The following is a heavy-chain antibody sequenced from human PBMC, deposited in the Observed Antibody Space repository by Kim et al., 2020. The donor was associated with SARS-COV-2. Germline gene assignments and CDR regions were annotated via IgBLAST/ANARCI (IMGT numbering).Heavy chain of an antibody. CDR3: ARPVDTAMVTTAFDI. D-gene: IGHD5-18*01. CDR2: IDPSDSYT. J-gene: IGHJ3*02. CDR1: GSIFTSSW. V-gene: IGHV5-10-1*01. Sequence: GESLKFSCKGSGSIFTSSWIRWVRPMPGKGLEWMGRIDPSDSYTNYSPSFQGHVTISADKSISTASLQCSSLKASDTAMYYCARPVDTAMVTTAFDIWV.